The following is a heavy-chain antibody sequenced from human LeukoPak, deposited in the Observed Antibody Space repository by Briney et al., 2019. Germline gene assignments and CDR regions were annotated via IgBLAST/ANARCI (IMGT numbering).Heavy chain of an antibody. D-gene: IGHD2-8*02. CDR1: GFTFRSYS. CDR2: ISGSSSTI. Sequence: GGSLRLSCTASGFTFRSYSMNWVRQAPGKGLEWVSYISGSSSTIYYADSVKGRFIISRDNSKNTLYLQMNSLRAEDTAVYYCAKGVVYATNWFDPWGQGTLVTVSS. J-gene: IGHJ5*02. V-gene: IGHV3-48*01. CDR3: AKGVVYATNWFDP.